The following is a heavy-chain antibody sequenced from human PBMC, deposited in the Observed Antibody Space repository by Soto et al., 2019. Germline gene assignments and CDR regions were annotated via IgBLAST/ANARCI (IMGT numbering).Heavy chain of an antibody. CDR2: IDPSDSYT. J-gene: IGHJ6*02. Sequence: VESLKISCKGSGYTFTDYWINCFLQMAVKVLEWMGRIDPSDSYTKYSPSFQGHVTISADKSISTAYLEWSSLEASDTAMYYCARARSITIFGVVGFEMDVWGQGTTVTVSS. CDR3: ARARSITIFGVVGFEMDV. V-gene: IGHV5-10-1*01. CDR1: GYTFTDYW. D-gene: IGHD3-3*01.